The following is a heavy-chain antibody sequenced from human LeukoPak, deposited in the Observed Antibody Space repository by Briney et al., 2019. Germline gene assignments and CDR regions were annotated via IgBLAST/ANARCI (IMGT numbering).Heavy chain of an antibody. Sequence: GGSLRLSCVASGFTFSSYGMSWVRQAPGKGLEWVSAISGSGGSTYYADSVKGRFTISRDNSKNTLYLQMNSLRAEDTAVYYCAKAVGYYGSGSYYPWFDPWGQGTLVTVSS. CDR3: AKAVGYYGSGSYYPWFDP. CDR1: GFTFSSYG. CDR2: ISGSGGST. D-gene: IGHD3-10*01. V-gene: IGHV3-23*01. J-gene: IGHJ5*02.